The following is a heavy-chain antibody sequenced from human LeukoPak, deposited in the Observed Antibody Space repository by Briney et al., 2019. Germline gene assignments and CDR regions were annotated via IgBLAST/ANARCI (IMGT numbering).Heavy chain of an antibody. CDR1: GFTFGNYW. CDR2: IKEDGSEK. J-gene: IGHJ3*02. Sequence: GGSLRLSCVDYGFTFGNYWMAWVRQAPGKGLEWVANIKEDGSEKYYLDSVEGRFTISRDNAKSSVYLQMNSLRAEDTAVYYCAGRIFDIWGQGTMVTVSS. CDR3: AGRIFDI. V-gene: IGHV3-7*01.